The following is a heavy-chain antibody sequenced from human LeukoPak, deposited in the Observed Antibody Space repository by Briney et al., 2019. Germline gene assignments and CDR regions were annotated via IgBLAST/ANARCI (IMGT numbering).Heavy chain of an antibody. Sequence: GGSLRLSCAASGFTFSSYAMTWVRQAPGEGLEWEWVSSISTSGTNTYYADSVRGRFTISRDNPKNTLYLQMNSLRADDTAIYYCARDVRGSGNYGWFDPWGQGTLVTVSS. CDR1: GFTFSSYA. CDR2: ISTSGTNT. CDR3: ARDVRGSGNYGWFDP. V-gene: IGHV3-23*01. D-gene: IGHD3-10*01. J-gene: IGHJ5*02.